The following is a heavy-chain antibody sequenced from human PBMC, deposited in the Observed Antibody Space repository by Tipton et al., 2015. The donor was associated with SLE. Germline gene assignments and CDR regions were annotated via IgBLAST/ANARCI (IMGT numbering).Heavy chain of an antibody. CDR1: GGSIRSGDYY. J-gene: IGHJ4*02. Sequence: TLSLTCTVSGGSIRSGDYYWSWIRQHPGKGLEWIGYIHDSGATFYNPSLRSRSAISVDTSQNQFSLRLTSVTAADTAVYYCASGYTLWEYWGQGTLVTVSS. CDR3: ASGYTLWEY. CDR2: IHDSGAT. V-gene: IGHV4-31*03. D-gene: IGHD3-16*02.